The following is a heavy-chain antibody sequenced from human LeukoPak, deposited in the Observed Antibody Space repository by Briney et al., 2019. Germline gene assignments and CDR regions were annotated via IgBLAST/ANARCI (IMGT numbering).Heavy chain of an antibody. CDR2: VSSSGTT. J-gene: IGHJ6*03. CDR3: ARGDYYYYMDV. V-gene: IGHV4-61*02. Sequence: PSGTLSLTCTVSGGSISSGTYYWTWIRQPAGKGLEWIGRVSSSGTTNYNPYNPSLKSRVTISVDTSKNQFSLELSSVTAADTAVYYCARGDYYYYMDVWGTGTTVTVSS. CDR1: GGSISSGTYY.